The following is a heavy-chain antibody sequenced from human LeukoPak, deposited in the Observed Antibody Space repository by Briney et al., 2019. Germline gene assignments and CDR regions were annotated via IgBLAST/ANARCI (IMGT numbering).Heavy chain of an antibody. Sequence: SETLSLTCTVSGSISSSSYYWGWIRQPPGKGLEWIGSIYYSGSTYYNPSLKSRVTISVDTSKNQFSLKLSSVTAADTAVYYRARHDAVVTDHIDYWGQGTLVTVSS. CDR2: IYYSGST. D-gene: IGHD4-23*01. CDR3: ARHDAVVTDHIDY. V-gene: IGHV4-39*01. CDR1: GSISSSSYY. J-gene: IGHJ4*02.